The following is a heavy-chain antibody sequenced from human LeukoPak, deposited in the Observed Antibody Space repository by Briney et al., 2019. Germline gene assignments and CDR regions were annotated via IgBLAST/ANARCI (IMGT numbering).Heavy chain of an antibody. CDR2: IKQDGSEK. CDR3: ARDGGNIDY. J-gene: IGHJ4*02. CDR1: GFTFSNYS. D-gene: IGHD4-23*01. Sequence: GGSLRLSCAASGFTFSNYSMNWVRQAPGKGLEWVANIKQDGSEKYYVDSVKGRFTISRDNAKNSLYLQMNSLRAEDTAVYYCARDGGNIDYWGQGTLVTVSS. V-gene: IGHV3-7*01.